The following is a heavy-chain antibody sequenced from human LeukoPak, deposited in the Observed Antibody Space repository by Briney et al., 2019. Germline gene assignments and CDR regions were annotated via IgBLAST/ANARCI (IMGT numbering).Heavy chain of an antibody. CDR1: GFTFSSYA. CDR3: VKREGGTYFFDY. Sequence: PGGSLRLSCSASGFTFSSYAMHWVRQAPGKGLEYVSGIGTYGSSTYYADSVKGRFTISRDNSKDTVYLQMSSLRAEDTAVYYCVKREGGTYFFDYWGQGTLVTVSS. V-gene: IGHV3-64D*09. D-gene: IGHD2-15*01. CDR2: IGTYGSST. J-gene: IGHJ4*02.